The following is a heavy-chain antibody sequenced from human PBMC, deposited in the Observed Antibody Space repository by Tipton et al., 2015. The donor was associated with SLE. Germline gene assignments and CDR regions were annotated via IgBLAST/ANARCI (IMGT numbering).Heavy chain of an antibody. J-gene: IGHJ1*01. CDR2: ISAYNGNT. D-gene: IGHD2-2*01. CDR3: ASQGYCSSTSCPIGYFQH. CDR1: GYTFTSYG. Sequence: QVQLVQSGAEVKKPGASVKVSCKASGYTFTSYGISWVRQAPGQGLEWMGWISAYNGNTNYAQKLQGRVTMTPDTSTSTAYMELRSLRSDDTAVYYCASQGYCSSTSCPIGYFQHWGQGTLVTVSS. V-gene: IGHV1-18*01.